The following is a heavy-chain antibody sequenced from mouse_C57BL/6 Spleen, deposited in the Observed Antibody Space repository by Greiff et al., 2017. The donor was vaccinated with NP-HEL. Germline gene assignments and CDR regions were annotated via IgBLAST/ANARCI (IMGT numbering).Heavy chain of an antibody. CDR2: IDPSDSYT. V-gene: IGHV1-50*01. D-gene: IGHD1-1*01. CDR1: GYTFTSYW. J-gene: IGHJ4*01. Sequence: QVQLQQSGAELVKPGASVKLSCKASGYTFTSYWMQWVKQRPGQGLEWIGEIDPSDSYTNYNQKFKGKATLTVDTSSSTAYMQLNSLTSEDSAVYYCARSSSYYYGSSYGAMDYWGQGTSVTVSS. CDR3: ARSSSYYYGSSYGAMDY.